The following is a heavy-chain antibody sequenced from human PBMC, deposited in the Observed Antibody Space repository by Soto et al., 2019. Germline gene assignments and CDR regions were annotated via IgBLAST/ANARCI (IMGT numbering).Heavy chain of an antibody. CDR3: AADSSPEDSGSYYSLYGMDV. J-gene: IGHJ6*02. CDR2: IVVGSGNT. V-gene: IGHV1-58*01. D-gene: IGHD1-26*01. Sequence: GASVKVSCKASGFTFTSSAVQWVRQARGQRLEWIGWIVVGSGNTNYAQKFQERVTITRDMSTSTAYMELSSLRSEDTAVYYCAADSSPEDSGSYYSLYGMDVWG. CDR1: GFTFTSSA.